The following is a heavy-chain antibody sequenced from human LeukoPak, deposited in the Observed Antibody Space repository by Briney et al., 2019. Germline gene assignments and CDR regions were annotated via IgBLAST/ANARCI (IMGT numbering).Heavy chain of an antibody. D-gene: IGHD5-18*01. CDR3: ARDYRDTAWHY. CDR2: ISGGSGLT. Sequence: GGSLRLSCAASGFTFSSFSMSWVRQAPGRGLEWVSAISGGSGLTYYADSVKGRFTISRDTSKYTLYLQMNSLRAEDTAVYSCARDYRDTAWHYWGQGTLVTVSS. CDR1: GFTFSSFS. V-gene: IGHV3-23*01. J-gene: IGHJ4*02.